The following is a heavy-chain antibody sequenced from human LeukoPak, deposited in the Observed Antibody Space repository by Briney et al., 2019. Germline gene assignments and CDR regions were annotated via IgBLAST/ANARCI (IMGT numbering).Heavy chain of an antibody. CDR2: ISYDGSKK. V-gene: IGHV3-30*03. D-gene: IGHD2-2*01. J-gene: IGHJ4*02. CDR1: GFTFRTYG. Sequence: PGRSLRLSCVASGFTFRTYGMHWVRQAPGKGLEWVAIISYDGSKKYYVNSVKGRFTISRDNSKNVLYLQMDSLRAEDTALYYCARPPPSCSSTSCYQQYWGQGTLVTVSS. CDR3: ARPPPSCSSTSCYQQY.